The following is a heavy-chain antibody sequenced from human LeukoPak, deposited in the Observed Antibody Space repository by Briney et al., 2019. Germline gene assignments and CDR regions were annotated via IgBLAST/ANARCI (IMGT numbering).Heavy chain of an antibody. CDR1: GFTFSSYG. V-gene: IGHV3-30*18. CDR3: AKALSSRDGHNPHY. D-gene: IGHD5-24*01. J-gene: IGHJ4*02. Sequence: GGSLRLSCAASGFTFSSYGMHWFRKAPGKGREGVEVISYDGSNKYYADSVKGRFTISRDNSKSTLYLQMNSLRAEDTAVYYCAKALSSRDGHNPHYWGQGTLVTVSS. CDR2: ISYDGSNK.